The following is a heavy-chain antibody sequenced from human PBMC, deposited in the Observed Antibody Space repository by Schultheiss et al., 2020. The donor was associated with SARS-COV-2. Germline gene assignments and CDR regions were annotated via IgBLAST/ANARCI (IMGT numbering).Heavy chain of an antibody. CDR1: GYRFSRYW. CDR3: ARDKDYAGFSHYFYAMDV. CDR2: IYPGDSDT. D-gene: IGHD4/OR15-4a*01. V-gene: IGHV5-51*01. Sequence: GESLKISCQGSGYRFSRYWIGWVRQMPGKGLEWMGIIYPGDSDTRYSPSFQGQVTISADKSISTAYLQWNSLKASDTAMYYCARDKDYAGFSHYFYAMDVWGQGTTVTVSS. J-gene: IGHJ6*02.